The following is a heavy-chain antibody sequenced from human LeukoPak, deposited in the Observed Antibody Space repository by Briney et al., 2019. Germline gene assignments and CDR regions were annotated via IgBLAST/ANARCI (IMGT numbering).Heavy chain of an antibody. J-gene: IGHJ1*01. CDR1: GFRFSDYW. V-gene: IGHV3-7*01. Sequence: GSLRLSCAASGFRFSDYWMTWVRQAPGKGLECVANIKTDGSAKYYPDSVKGRFTVSRDNAKNSLYLQMNNMRVEDTAIYYCTKDLSHDSSGWGQGTPVTVSS. CDR2: IKTDGSAK. D-gene: IGHD3-22*01. CDR3: TKDLSHDSSG.